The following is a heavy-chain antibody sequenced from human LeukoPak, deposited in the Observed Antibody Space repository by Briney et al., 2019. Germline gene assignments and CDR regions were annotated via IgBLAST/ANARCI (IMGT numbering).Heavy chain of an antibody. CDR1: GFTFSSYW. D-gene: IGHD2-2*01. CDR3: ARSRCSSTSCLYFQH. V-gene: IGHV3-7*03. J-gene: IGHJ1*01. CDR2: IKQDGSEK. Sequence: GGSLRLSCAAYGFTFSSYWMSWVRQAAGKGLEWVANIKQDGSEKYYVDSLKGLFTISSDYAKTSLYLQINSLRADDTAVYYCARSRCSSTSCLYFQHWGQGTLVTVSS.